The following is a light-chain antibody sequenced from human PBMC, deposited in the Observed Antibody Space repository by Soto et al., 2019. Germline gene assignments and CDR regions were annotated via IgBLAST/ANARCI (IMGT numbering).Light chain of an antibody. V-gene: IGKV1-5*01. Sequence: DIQMTQSPSTLSASVGDRVTITCRASQSISSWLAWYQQKPGKAPKLLIYDASSLESGVPSRFSGSGSGTEFTLTISSLQTDDFATYDCQQYNSYSTFGQGTKVEIK. J-gene: IGKJ1*01. CDR2: DAS. CDR1: QSISSW. CDR3: QQYNSYST.